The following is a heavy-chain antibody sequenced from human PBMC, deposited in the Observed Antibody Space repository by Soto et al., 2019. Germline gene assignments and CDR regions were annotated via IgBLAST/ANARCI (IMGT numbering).Heavy chain of an antibody. D-gene: IGHD6-19*01. CDR1: GYTFTSYG. Sequence: QVQLVQSGAEVKKPGASVKVSCKASGYTFTSYGISWVRQAPAQGLEWMGWISAYNGTTKYARKLQGRVTMTTATSARTAYMEVRSLRSDDTAVYYCARDLAVGLVDYWGQGTLVTVSS. CDR2: ISAYNGTT. CDR3: ARDLAVGLVDY. V-gene: IGHV1-18*01. J-gene: IGHJ4*02.